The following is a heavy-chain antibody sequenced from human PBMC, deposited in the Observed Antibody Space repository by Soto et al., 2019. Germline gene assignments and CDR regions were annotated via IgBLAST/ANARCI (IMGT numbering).Heavy chain of an antibody. CDR2: IIPIFGTA. J-gene: IGHJ5*02. Sequence: PVKVSCKDSGGTLGSYAISSVRQAPGQGLEWMGGIIPIFGTANYAQKFQGRVTITADESTSTPYMELSSLRSEDTAVYYCARPSHYYDSSGYEPSFAPWRQGTVVPVSS. V-gene: IGHV1-69*01. CDR3: ARPSHYYDSSGYEPSFAP. CDR1: GGTLGSYA. D-gene: IGHD3-22*01.